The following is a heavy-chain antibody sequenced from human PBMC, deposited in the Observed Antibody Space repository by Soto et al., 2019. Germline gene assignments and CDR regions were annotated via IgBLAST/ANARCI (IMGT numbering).Heavy chain of an antibody. CDR1: GTSFSNSY. CDR3: ARVGQLFPDLDL. V-gene: IGHV4-34*01. CDR2: INHTGRT. J-gene: IGHJ2*01. Sequence: QVQLQQWGAGLLKTSETLSLSCSVYGTSFSNSYWSWLRQAPGKGLEWLGEINHTGRTNYNPSLKGRVTISVDASKKEFSLKLRSVTAADTAVYFCARVGQLFPDLDLWGRGTLVSVSS. D-gene: IGHD3-10*01.